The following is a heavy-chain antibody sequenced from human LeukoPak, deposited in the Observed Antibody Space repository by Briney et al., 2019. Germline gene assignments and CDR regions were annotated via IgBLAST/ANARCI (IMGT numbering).Heavy chain of an antibody. D-gene: IGHD1-26*01. J-gene: IGHJ5*01. Sequence: SQTLSLTCAISGDSVSTNSATWTWLRQSPSRGLEWLGRTYYRSKWNNDYAVSMKSRITINPDTSKNQFSLQLNSVTPEDTAVYYCARLVGASWFYSWGEGTLVSVSS. CDR1: GDSVSTNSAT. V-gene: IGHV6-1*01. CDR2: TYYRSKWNN. CDR3: ARLVGASWFYS.